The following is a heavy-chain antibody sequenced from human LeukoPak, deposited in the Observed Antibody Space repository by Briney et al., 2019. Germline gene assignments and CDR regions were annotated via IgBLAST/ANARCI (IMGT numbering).Heavy chain of an antibody. D-gene: IGHD3-10*02. CDR3: AELGITMIGGV. CDR2: ISSSGSTI. CDR1: GFTFSDYY. Sequence: GGSLRLSCAASGFTFSDYYMSWSRQAPAQGLDWVSYISSSGSTIYYADSVKGRFTISRDNAKNSLYLQMNSLRAEDTAVYYCAELGITMIGGVWGKGTTVTISS. V-gene: IGHV3-11*04. J-gene: IGHJ6*04.